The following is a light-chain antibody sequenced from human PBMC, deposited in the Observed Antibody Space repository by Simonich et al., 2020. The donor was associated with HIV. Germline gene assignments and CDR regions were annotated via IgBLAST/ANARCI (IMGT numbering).Light chain of an antibody. CDR2: GNN. CDR3: QSYDSSLSGCV. CDR1: NSNIGAGYV. Sequence: QSVLTQPPSVSGAPGQRVTISCTGSNSNIGAGYVVNWYQQLPETAPKLLIYGNNNRPSGVPDRFSGSKSGTSASLAITGLQADDEADYYCQSYDSSLSGCVFGGGTKVTVL. J-gene: IGLJ3*02. V-gene: IGLV1-40*01.